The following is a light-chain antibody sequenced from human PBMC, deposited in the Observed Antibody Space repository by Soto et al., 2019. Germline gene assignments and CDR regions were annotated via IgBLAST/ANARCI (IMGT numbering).Light chain of an antibody. V-gene: IGKV3D-15*01. CDR2: GAS. Sequence: EIMMTQSPATLSVYPGERATLSCRASQIVSSNLAWYQQKPGQAPRPLIYGASTRATGIPARFSGSGSGTEFTLTISSLQSEDFAVYYCQQYNNWPPYTFGQGTKLEIK. CDR3: QQYNNWPPYT. J-gene: IGKJ2*01. CDR1: QIVSSN.